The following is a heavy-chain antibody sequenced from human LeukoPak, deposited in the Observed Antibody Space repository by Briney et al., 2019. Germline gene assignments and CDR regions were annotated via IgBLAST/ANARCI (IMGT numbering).Heavy chain of an antibody. D-gene: IGHD5-24*01. CDR2: ISKTSSYT. Sequence: KAGGSLRLSCAASGFKFSDYYMNWIRQAPGKGLEWVSQISKTSSYTNYADSVKGRFTISRDNARNSLYLQMNSLRAEDTAVYYCTREQWLPDYWGQGTPVTVSS. V-gene: IGHV3-11*05. J-gene: IGHJ4*02. CDR1: GFKFSDYY. CDR3: TREQWLPDY.